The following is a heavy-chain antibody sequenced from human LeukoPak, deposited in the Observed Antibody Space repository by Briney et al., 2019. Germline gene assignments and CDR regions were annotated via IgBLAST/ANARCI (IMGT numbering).Heavy chain of an antibody. D-gene: IGHD6-13*01. CDR1: GYTFTGYY. Sequence: ASVKVSCKASGYTFTGYYMHWVRQAPGQGLEWMGWINPNSGGTNYAQKFQGMVTMTRDTSISTAYMELSRLRSDDTAVYYCARDAIAAAGKSSYYYYYMDVWGKGTTVTVSS. J-gene: IGHJ6*03. V-gene: IGHV1-2*02. CDR3: ARDAIAAAGKSSYYYYYMDV. CDR2: INPNSGGT.